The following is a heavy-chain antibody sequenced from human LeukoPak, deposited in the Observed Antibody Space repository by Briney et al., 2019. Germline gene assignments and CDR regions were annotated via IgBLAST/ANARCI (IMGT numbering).Heavy chain of an antibody. CDR2: ISGSGGST. J-gene: IGHJ6*02. CDR3: ARPIHDTRNAMDV. CDR1: GFTFSSYA. V-gene: IGHV3-23*01. D-gene: IGHD2-2*01. Sequence: PGGSLRLSCAASGFTFSSYAMSWVRQAPGKGLEWVSAISGSGGSTYYADSVKGRFTISRDNAKNTLYLQMNSLRAEDTAVYYCARPIHDTRNAMDVWGQGATVTVSS.